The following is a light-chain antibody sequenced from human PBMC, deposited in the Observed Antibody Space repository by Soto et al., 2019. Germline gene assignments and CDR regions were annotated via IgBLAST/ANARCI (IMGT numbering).Light chain of an antibody. CDR1: QSVSSY. J-gene: IGKJ5*01. V-gene: IGKV3-11*01. Sequence: IAVTQAETRVSWSPGPRAFLSWRDSQSVSSYLAWYQQKPGQAPRLLIYDASNRATGVPARFSGSGSGTDFTLTINSLEPEDFAVYYCQQRSNWPPITFGQGTRLEIK. CDR3: QQRSNWPPIT. CDR2: DAS.